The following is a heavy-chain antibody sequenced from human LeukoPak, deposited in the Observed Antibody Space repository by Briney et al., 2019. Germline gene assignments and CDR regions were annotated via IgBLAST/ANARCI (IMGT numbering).Heavy chain of an antibody. Sequence: SETLSLTCTVSGYSISSGYYWDWIRQPPGKGLEWIGTLSHSGSTYYNPSLKSRVTISIDTSNNQFYLKLSSLTAADTAVYYCARRDDSSGYHKIFDYWGQGTLVTVSS. D-gene: IGHD3-22*01. J-gene: IGHJ4*02. CDR3: ARRDDSSGYHKIFDY. CDR1: GYSISSGYY. CDR2: LSHSGST. V-gene: IGHV4-38-2*02.